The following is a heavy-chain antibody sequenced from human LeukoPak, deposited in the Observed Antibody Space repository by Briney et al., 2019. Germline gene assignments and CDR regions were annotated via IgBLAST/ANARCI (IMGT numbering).Heavy chain of an antibody. V-gene: IGHV4-39*07. Sequence: PSETLSLTCTVSGGSISSSSYYWGWIRQPPGKGLEWTGSIYYSGSTYYNPSLKSRVTISVDTSKNQFSLKLSSVTAADTAVYYCARDPVTGAFDIWGQGTMVTVSS. CDR2: IYYSGST. CDR1: GGSISSSSYY. D-gene: IGHD4-17*01. CDR3: ARDPVTGAFDI. J-gene: IGHJ3*02.